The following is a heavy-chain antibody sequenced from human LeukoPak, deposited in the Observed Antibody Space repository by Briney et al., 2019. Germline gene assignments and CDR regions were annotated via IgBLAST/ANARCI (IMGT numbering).Heavy chain of an antibody. CDR3: ARADYSNYQVFFDY. Sequence: SQTLSLTCTVSGGSISSGDYYWSWIRQPPGRGLGWLGYIYYSGSTYYNPSLKSRVTISVDTSKNQFSLKLSSVTAADTAVYYCARADYSNYQVFFDYWGQGTLVTVSS. V-gene: IGHV4-30-4*01. D-gene: IGHD4-11*01. J-gene: IGHJ4*02. CDR2: IYYSGST. CDR1: GGSISSGDYY.